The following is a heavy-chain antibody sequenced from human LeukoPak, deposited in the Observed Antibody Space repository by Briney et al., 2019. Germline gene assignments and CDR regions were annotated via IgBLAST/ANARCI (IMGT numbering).Heavy chain of an antibody. CDR1: GFTFSSYG. CDR3: TRDSTTFRFGY. CDR2: VYSDDIR. V-gene: IGHV3-53*01. D-gene: IGHD4-11*01. J-gene: IGHJ4*02. Sequence: GGSLRLSCAASGFTFSSYGMHWVRRAPGKGLEWVSIVYSDDIRYYVDSVKGRFSISRDTSRNTLYLQMNSLRAEDTAVYYCTRDSTTFRFGYWGQGTLVTVSS.